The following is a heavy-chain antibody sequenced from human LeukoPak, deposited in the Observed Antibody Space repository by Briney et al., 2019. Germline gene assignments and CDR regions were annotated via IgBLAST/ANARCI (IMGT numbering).Heavy chain of an antibody. V-gene: IGHV4-34*01. CDR3: ARGNNDYVWGSYRRPGAFDY. CDR1: GGSFSGYY. Sequence: SETLSLTCAVYGGSFSGYYWSWIRQPPGKGLEWIGEINHSGSTNYNPSLKSRVTISVDTSKNQFSLKLSSVTAADTAVYYCARGNNDYVWGSYRRPGAFDYWGQETLVTVSS. J-gene: IGHJ4*02. CDR2: INHSGST. D-gene: IGHD3-16*02.